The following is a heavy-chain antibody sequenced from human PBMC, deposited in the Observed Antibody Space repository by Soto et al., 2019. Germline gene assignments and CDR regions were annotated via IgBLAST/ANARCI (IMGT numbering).Heavy chain of an antibody. CDR1: GGSISSSNW. V-gene: IGHV4-4*02. CDR3: ARRGITMVRGNWFDP. J-gene: IGHJ5*02. CDR2: IYHSGST. Sequence: KTSETLSLTCAVSGGSISSSNWWSWVRQPPGKGLEWIGEIYHSGSTNYNPSLKSRVTISVDKSKNQFSLKLSSVTAADTAVYYCARRGITMVRGNWFDPWGQGTLVTVSS. D-gene: IGHD3-10*01.